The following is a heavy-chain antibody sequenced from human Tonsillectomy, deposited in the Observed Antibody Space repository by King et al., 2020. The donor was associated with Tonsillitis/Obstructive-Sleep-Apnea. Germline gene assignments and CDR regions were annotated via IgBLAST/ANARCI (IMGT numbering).Heavy chain of an antibody. D-gene: IGHD3-22*01. J-gene: IGHJ6*03. CDR2: ISSSGGST. CDR1: GFTFNTYA. V-gene: IGHV3-23*04. Sequence: VQLVESGGGLVQPGGSLRLSCAASGFTFNTYAMSWVLQAPGKGLEWVSAISSSGGSTYYADSVKGRFTISRDNSKNTLYLQMNSLRAEDTAVYYCAKNYYDSSGPRYFYYYMDVWGRGTTVTVSS. CDR3: AKNYYDSSGPRYFYYYMDV.